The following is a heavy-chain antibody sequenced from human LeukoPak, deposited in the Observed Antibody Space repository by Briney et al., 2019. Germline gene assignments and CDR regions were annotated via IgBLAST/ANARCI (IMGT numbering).Heavy chain of an antibody. CDR1: GYTFTNYY. D-gene: IGHD3-22*01. CDR2: INPSGGST. J-gene: IGHJ3*02. CDR3: ARENDSSGYYHPKYAFDI. Sequence: GASVKVSCKASGYTFTNYYMHWVRQAPGQGLEWMGVINPSGGSTGYAQKFQGRVTMTRDTSISTAYMELSRLRSDDTAVYYCARENDSSGYYHPKYAFDIWGQGTMVTVSS. V-gene: IGHV1-46*01.